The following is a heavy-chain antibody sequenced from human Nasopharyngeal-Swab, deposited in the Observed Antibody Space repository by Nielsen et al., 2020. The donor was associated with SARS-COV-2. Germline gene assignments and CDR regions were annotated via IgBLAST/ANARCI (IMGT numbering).Heavy chain of an antibody. J-gene: IGHJ4*02. CDR1: GGSFSGYY. CDR2: INHSGST. CDR3: ARGGIPTGDLPTGYYFDY. V-gene: IGHV4-34*01. D-gene: IGHD7-27*01. Sequence: SETLSLTCAVSGGSFSGYYWSWIRQPPGKGLEWIGEINHSGSTNYNPSLKSRVTISVDTSKNQFSLKLSSVTAADTAVYYCARGGIPTGDLPTGYYFDYWGQGTRVTVSS.